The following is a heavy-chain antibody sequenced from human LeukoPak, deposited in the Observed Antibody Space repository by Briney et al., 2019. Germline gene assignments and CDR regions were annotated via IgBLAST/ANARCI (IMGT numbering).Heavy chain of an antibody. CDR2: INPNSAGT. Sequence: ASVKVSCKASGYTFSGYYMHWVRQAPGQGLEWMGWINPNSAGTKYAQKFQGRVTMTRDTSISTAYMELSRLRSDDTAVYYCAREYPNTLYFDQWGQGTLVSVSS. CDR3: AREYPNTLYFDQ. D-gene: IGHD1/OR15-1a*01. CDR1: GYTFSGYY. J-gene: IGHJ4*02. V-gene: IGHV1-2*02.